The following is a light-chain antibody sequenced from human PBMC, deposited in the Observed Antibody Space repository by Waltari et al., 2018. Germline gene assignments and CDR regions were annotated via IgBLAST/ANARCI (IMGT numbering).Light chain of an antibody. CDR1: QSVRGS. V-gene: IGKV3-20*01. J-gene: IGKJ1*01. CDR3: QHYVRLPAT. CDR2: GAS. Sequence: EIVLKQSPGTLSLSPGERATLSCRASQSVRGSLAWYQQKAVQAPRLLIYGASSRATGIPDRFSGSGSGTDFSLTISRLEPEDFAVYYCQHYVRLPATFGQGTKVEIK.